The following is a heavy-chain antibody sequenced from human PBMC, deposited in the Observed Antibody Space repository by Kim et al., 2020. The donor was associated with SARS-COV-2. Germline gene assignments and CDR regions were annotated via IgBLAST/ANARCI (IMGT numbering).Heavy chain of an antibody. CDR3: ARWPDIVVVVAATGEVDYYHGMDV. D-gene: IGHD2-15*01. CDR2: INTNTGNP. J-gene: IGHJ6*01. Sequence: ASVKVSCKASGYTFTSSAMNWVRQAPGQGLEWMGWINTNTGNPTYAQGFTGRFVFSLDTSVSTAYLQISSLKAEDTAVYYCARWPDIVVVVAATGEVDYYHGMDVLGQGAPVTVPP. V-gene: IGHV7-4-1*02. CDR1: GYTFTSSA.